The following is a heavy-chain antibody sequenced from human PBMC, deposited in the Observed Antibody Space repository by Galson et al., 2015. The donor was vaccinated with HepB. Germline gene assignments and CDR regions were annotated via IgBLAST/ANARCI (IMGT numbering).Heavy chain of an antibody. V-gene: IGHV3-23*01. Sequence: SLRLSCAASGFTFSSYAMSWVRQAPGKGLEWVSAISGSGGSTYYADSVKGRFTISRDNSKNTLYLQMNSLRAEDTAVYYCAKFPHRSSGWFLGFDYWGQGTLVTVSS. D-gene: IGHD6-19*01. CDR2: ISGSGGST. CDR1: GFTFSSYA. CDR3: AKFPHRSSGWFLGFDY. J-gene: IGHJ4*02.